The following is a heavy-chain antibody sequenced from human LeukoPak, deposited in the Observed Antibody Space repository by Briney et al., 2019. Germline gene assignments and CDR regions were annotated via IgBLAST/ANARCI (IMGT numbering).Heavy chain of an antibody. CDR2: INQDGSRK. J-gene: IGHJ4*02. Sequence: ETLSLTCSVSGSMYNYYWSWVRQAPGKGLEWVANINQDGSRKHYVDSVKGRFAVSRDNAEKSLYLETNSLRAEDTAIYYCARLWGDATIFDLWGQGTLVTVSS. CDR3: ARLWGDATIFDL. V-gene: IGHV3-7*01. D-gene: IGHD5-12*01. CDR1: GSMYNYYW.